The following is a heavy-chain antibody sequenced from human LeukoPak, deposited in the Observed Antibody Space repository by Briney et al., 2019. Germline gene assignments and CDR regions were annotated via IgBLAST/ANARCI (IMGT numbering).Heavy chain of an antibody. J-gene: IGHJ4*02. V-gene: IGHV3-49*03. Sequence: PGGSLRLSCTASGFTFGDYAMSWFRQAPGKGLEWVGSIRSKAYGGTTEYAASVKGRFTISRDDSKSIAYLQMNSLKTEDTAVYYCTRGPLFTYYYDSSGYSDYWGQGTLVTVSS. D-gene: IGHD3-22*01. CDR3: TRGPLFTYYYDSSGYSDY. CDR1: GFTFGDYA. CDR2: IRSKAYGGTT.